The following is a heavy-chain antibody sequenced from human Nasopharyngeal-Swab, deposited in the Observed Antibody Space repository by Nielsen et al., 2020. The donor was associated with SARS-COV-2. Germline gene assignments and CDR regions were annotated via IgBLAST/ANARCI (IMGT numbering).Heavy chain of an antibody. Sequence: GESLKISCAASGFTFSTYWMNWVRQTPGKGLEWVANIKQDGSDKRYVDSVKGRFTISRDNAKTSLFLQMNSLRAEETAIYYCVRGSYGHYDSWGQGALITVSS. V-gene: IGHV3-7*01. D-gene: IGHD4-17*01. CDR2: IKQDGSDK. CDR3: VRGSYGHYDS. J-gene: IGHJ5*01. CDR1: GFTFSTYW.